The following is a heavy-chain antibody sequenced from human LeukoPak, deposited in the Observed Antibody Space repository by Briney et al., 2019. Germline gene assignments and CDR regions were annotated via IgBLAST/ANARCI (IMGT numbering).Heavy chain of an antibody. CDR1: GFTFSSYW. CDR3: ARATAYCGGNLDY. CDR2: INSDGSST. D-gene: IGHD2-15*01. Sequence: GGSLRLSCAASGFTFSSYWMHWVRQAPGKGLVWVSRINSDGSSTSYADSVKGRFTISRDNAKNTLYLQMNSLRAEDTAVYYCARATAYCGGNLDYWGQGTLVTVSS. V-gene: IGHV3-74*01. J-gene: IGHJ4*02.